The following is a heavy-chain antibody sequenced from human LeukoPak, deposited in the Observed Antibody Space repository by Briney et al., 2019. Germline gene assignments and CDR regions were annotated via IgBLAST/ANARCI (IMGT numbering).Heavy chain of an antibody. CDR3: ARGGGDYLLNWFDP. D-gene: IGHD4-17*01. CDR2: INPNSGGT. J-gene: IGHJ5*02. V-gene: IGHV1-2*02. Sequence: ASVKVSCKASGYTFTGSYMRWVRQAPGQGLEWMGWINPNSGGTNYAQKFQGRVTMTRDTSISTAYMELSSLGSEDTAVYYCARGGGDYLLNWFDPWGQGTLVTVSS. CDR1: GYTFTGSY.